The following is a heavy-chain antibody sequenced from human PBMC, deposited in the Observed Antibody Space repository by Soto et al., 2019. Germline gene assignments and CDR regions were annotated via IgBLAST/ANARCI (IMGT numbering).Heavy chain of an antibody. Sequence: QVQLVQSGAEVKKPGASVKVSCKASGYTFTSYYMHWVRQAPGQGLEWMGWINPNSGGTNYAQKFQGWVTMTRDTSISTAYMELSRLRSDDTAVYYCARGGGYCSSTSCYERQAFDIWGQGTMVTVSS. CDR2: INPNSGGT. J-gene: IGHJ3*02. V-gene: IGHV1-2*04. D-gene: IGHD2-2*01. CDR1: GYTFTSYY. CDR3: ARGGGYCSSTSCYERQAFDI.